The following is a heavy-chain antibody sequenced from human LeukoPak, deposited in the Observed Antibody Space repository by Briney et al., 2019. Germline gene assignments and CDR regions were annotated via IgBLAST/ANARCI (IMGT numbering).Heavy chain of an antibody. Sequence: PGGSLRLSCVASGCTFSSHGMTWVRQAPGKGLEWVSNINGPGDNPYYSETVKGRFTISRDNSKNTVYLQMNSLRAEDTAIYYCAKVTVCFGCYFDYWGQGILVTVSS. CDR1: GCTFSSHG. D-gene: IGHD3-10*02. CDR3: AKVTVCFGCYFDY. V-gene: IGHV3-23*01. J-gene: IGHJ4*02. CDR2: INGPGDNP.